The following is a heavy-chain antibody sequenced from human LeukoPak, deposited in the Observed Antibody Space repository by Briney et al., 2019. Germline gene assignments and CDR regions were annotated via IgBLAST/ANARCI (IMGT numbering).Heavy chain of an antibody. J-gene: IGHJ4*02. D-gene: IGHD2-15*01. Sequence: GESLKISCKGSGYSFTSYWIGWVRQMPGKGLEWMGIIYPGDSDTRYSPSFQGQVTISADKSISTAYLQWSSLKASDTAMYYYARGYCSGGSCYYFDYWGQGTLVTVSS. CDR1: GYSFTSYW. CDR3: ARGYCSGGSCYYFDY. CDR2: IYPGDSDT. V-gene: IGHV5-51*01.